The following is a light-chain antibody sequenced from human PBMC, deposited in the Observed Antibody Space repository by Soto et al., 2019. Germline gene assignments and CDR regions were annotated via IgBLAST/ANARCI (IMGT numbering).Light chain of an antibody. J-gene: IGLJ2*01. CDR3: SSFTTSSTL. CDR2: DVT. V-gene: IGLV2-14*03. Sequence: QSALTQPASVSGSPGQSITISCTGSSSDIDEYNSVSWYQQHPGKAPKLMIYDVTNRPSGVSSRFSGSKSGNTAPLTISGLQTEDEADYYCSSFTTSSTLFGGGTKVTVL. CDR1: SSDIDEYNS.